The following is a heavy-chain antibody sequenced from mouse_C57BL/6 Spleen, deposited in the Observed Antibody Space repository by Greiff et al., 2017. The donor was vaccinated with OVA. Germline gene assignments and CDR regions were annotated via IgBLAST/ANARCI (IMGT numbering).Heavy chain of an antibody. CDR1: GYAFSSSW. J-gene: IGHJ3*01. V-gene: IGHV1-82*01. Sequence: VKLMESGPELVKPGASVKISCKASGYAFSSSWMNWVKQRPGKGLEWIGRIYPGDGDTNYNGKFKGKATLTADKSSSTAYMQLSSLTSEDSAVYFCLNWDGAYWGQGTLVTVSA. CDR2: IYPGDGDT. D-gene: IGHD4-1*02. CDR3: LNWDGAY.